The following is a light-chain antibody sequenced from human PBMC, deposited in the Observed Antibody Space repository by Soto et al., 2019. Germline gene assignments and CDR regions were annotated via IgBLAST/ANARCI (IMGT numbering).Light chain of an antibody. J-gene: IGLJ2*01. CDR3: CSYAGSSTFDVV. V-gene: IGLV2-23*03. Sequence: QSVLTQPASVSGSPGQSITISCTGTSSDVGSYNLVSWYQQHPGKAPKLMIYEGSKRPSGVSNRFSGSKSGNTASPTISGLQAEDEADYYCCSYAGSSTFDVVFGGGTKVTVL. CDR1: SSDVGSYNL. CDR2: EGS.